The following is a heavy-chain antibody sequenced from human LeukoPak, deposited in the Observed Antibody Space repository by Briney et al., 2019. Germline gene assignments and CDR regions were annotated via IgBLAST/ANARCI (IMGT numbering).Heavy chain of an antibody. J-gene: IGHJ4*02. D-gene: IGHD3-22*01. V-gene: IGHV4-59*01. CDR3: ARGRTYYDSSGYGY. CDR1: GGSISSYY. CDR2: VYYSGTT. Sequence: SQTLSLTCAVSGGSISSYYWSWIRQPPGKGLEWIGYVYYSGTTNCNPSLKSRVTISVDTSKNQFSLKLSSVTAADTAVYYCARGRTYYDSSGYGYWGQGTLVTVSS.